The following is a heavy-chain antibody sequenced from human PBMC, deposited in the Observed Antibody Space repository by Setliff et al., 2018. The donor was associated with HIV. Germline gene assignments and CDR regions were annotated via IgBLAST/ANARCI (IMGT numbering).Heavy chain of an antibody. D-gene: IGHD1-1*01. CDR3: ARRPPLTTGREYYFDF. CDR2: FYTSGST. V-gene: IGHV4-4*09. Sequence: SETLSLTCTVSGDSISTYCWIWIRQPPGKGLEWIGYFYTSGSTNYNPSLKSRVTISIDTSKNQFSLKLNAVTAADTAVYYCARRPPLTTGREYYFDFWGQGTLVTVSS. CDR1: GDSISTYC. J-gene: IGHJ4*02.